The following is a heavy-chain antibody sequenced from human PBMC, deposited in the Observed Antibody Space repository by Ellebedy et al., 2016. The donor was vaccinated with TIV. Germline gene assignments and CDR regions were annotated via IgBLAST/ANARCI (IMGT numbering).Heavy chain of an antibody. CDR2: ILADGYN. CDR3: VKEGITRVTDFDN. CDR1: GFTFSSYA. V-gene: IGHV3-64D*06. D-gene: IGHD3-10*01. J-gene: IGHJ4*02. Sequence: GESLKISXSASGFTFSSYAMHWVRQAPGKGLEYVSGILADGYNIYADLVQGRFIVSRDNSKGTLYLQMSSLRPEDTAVYYCVKEGITRVTDFDNWGQGTLVTVSS.